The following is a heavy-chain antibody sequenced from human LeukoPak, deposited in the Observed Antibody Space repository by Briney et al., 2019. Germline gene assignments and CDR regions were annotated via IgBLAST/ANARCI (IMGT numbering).Heavy chain of an antibody. CDR2: ISYDGSNK. D-gene: IGHD4-17*01. CDR3: AKEGSPYGDYGHWFDP. V-gene: IGHV3-30*18. J-gene: IGHJ5*02. CDR1: GFTFRSYG. Sequence: SLRLSCAASGFTFRSYGMHWVRQAPGKGLEWVAVISYDGSNKYYADSVKGRFNISRDNSKNTLYLQMNSLRAEDTAVYYCAKEGSPYGDYGHWFDPWGQGTLVTVSS.